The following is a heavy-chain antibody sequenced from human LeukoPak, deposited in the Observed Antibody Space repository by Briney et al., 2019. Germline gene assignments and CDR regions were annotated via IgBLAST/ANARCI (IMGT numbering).Heavy chain of an antibody. CDR1: GFTFSSYW. J-gene: IGHJ4*02. V-gene: IGHV3-74*01. D-gene: IGHD1-26*01. Sequence: GGSLRLSCAASGFTFSSYWMYWVRQAPGKGLVWVSRINTDGSSTIYADSVKGRFSISRDNAKNTLDLQMNSLRADDTAVYYCARQTGATTTGGYYFDHWGQGTLVTVSS. CDR2: INTDGSST. CDR3: ARQTGATTTGGYYFDH.